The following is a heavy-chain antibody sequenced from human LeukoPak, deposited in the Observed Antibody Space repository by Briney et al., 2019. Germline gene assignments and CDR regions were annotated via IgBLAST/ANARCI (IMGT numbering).Heavy chain of an antibody. V-gene: IGHV3-21*01. CDR2: ISSSSSYI. D-gene: IGHD3-3*01. Sequence: GGSLRLSCAAPGFTFSSYSMNWVRQAPGKGLEWVSSISSSSSYIYYADSVKGRFTISRDNAKNSLYLQKNSLRAEDTAVYYCARDRYYDFWSGSPFDYWGQGTLVTVSS. CDR3: ARDRYYDFWSGSPFDY. CDR1: GFTFSSYS. J-gene: IGHJ4*02.